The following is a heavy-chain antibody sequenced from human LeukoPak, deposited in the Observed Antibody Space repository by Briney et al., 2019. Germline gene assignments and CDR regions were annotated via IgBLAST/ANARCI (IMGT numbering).Heavy chain of an antibody. V-gene: IGHV3-74*01. CDR3: ARDILPSGNRAFDI. J-gene: IGHJ3*02. D-gene: IGHD1/OR15-1a*01. CDR1: GFSLSGYW. Sequence: GGSLRLSCVASGFSLSGYWMYWVRQAPGKGLMYISRNNGDGSTTNYADVVKGRFTMSRDNVKNTLYLQMNSLRVEDTAVYYCARDILPSGNRAFDIWGQGTMVTVSS. CDR2: NNGDGSTT.